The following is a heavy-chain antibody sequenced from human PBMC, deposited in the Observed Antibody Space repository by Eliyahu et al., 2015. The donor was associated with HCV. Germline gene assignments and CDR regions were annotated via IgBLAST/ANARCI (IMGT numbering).Heavy chain of an antibody. Sequence: QVQLVQSGAEVKKPGSSVKVSCKASGGTFXSYSIDGVRQAPGQGLEWMGGIIPIFGTANYAQKFQGRVTITADESTNTAYMELSSLRSEDTAMYYCARGPETKSAYYYNYWGQGTLVTVSS. V-gene: IGHV1-69*01. CDR1: GGTFXSYS. CDR3: ARGPETKSAYYYNY. CDR2: IIPIFGTA. J-gene: IGHJ4*02. D-gene: IGHD3-22*01.